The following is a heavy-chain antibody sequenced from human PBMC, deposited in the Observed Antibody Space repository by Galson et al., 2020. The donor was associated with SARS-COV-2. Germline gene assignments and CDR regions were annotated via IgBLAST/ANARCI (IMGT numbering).Heavy chain of an antibody. D-gene: IGHD2-2*01. J-gene: IGHJ3*02. Sequence: GESLKISCADSGFTFSNYWMQWVRQVPGKGLVCVSRISSDGRTTTYADSVKGRFTISRDNAKNTLYLQMDSLRAEDTAVYYCTSGYCGTSCSGAFDIWGQGAMVTVSS. CDR1: GFTFSNYW. CDR3: TSGYCGTSCSGAFDI. CDR2: ISSDGRTT. V-gene: IGHV3-74*01.